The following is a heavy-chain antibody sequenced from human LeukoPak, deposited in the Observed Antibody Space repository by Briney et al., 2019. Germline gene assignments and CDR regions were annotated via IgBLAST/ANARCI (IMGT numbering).Heavy chain of an antibody. J-gene: IGHJ4*02. CDR3: ATTPYYDSSGYYYFDY. Sequence: GGSLRLSCAASGFTFSSYSMNWVRQAPGKGLEWISYISSGSSTIYYADSVKGRFTISRDNAKNSLYLQMNSLRAEDTAVYYCATTPYYDSSGYYYFDYWGQGTLVTVSS. CDR2: ISSGSSTI. D-gene: IGHD3-22*01. CDR1: GFTFSSYS. V-gene: IGHV3-48*01.